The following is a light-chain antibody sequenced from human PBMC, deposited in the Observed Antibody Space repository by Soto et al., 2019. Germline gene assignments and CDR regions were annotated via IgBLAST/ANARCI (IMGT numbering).Light chain of an antibody. Sequence: DIQMTQSPSSLSASVGDRVTITCRASQSISSYLNWYQQKPGKAPKLLIYAASSLQSGVPSRFSGSGSGTDFTLTISSLQPEDFATYYCQQSYSTTRSTLGGGTKVDIK. J-gene: IGKJ4*01. CDR3: QQSYSTTRST. CDR1: QSISSY. CDR2: AAS. V-gene: IGKV1-39*01.